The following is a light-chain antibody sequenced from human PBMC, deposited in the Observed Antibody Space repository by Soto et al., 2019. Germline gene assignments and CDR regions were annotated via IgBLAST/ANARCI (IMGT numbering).Light chain of an antibody. CDR3: QLYKIYSWT. J-gene: IGKJ1*01. Sequence: GDSVTITCRASQSISNWLAWYQQKPGKAPKLLIYDASNLESGVPSRFSGSGSGTEFALTISSLQPDDFATYYCQLYKIYSWTFGQGTKVEIK. CDR1: QSISNW. V-gene: IGKV1-5*01. CDR2: DAS.